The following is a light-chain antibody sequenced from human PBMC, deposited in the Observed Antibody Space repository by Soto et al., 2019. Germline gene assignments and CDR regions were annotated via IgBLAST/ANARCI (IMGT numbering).Light chain of an antibody. CDR3: CSYAGSYSYV. Sequence: QSALTQPRSVSGSPGQSVTISCTGTSRDVGDYKYVSWYRQHPGKAPKLMIYDVSERPSGVPDRFSGSKSGNTASLTISGLQAEDEADYYCCSYAGSYSYVFGTGTKVTVL. J-gene: IGLJ1*01. V-gene: IGLV2-11*01. CDR1: SRDVGDYKY. CDR2: DVS.